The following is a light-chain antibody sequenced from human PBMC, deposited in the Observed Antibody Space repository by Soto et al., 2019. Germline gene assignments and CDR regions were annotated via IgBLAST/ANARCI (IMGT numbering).Light chain of an antibody. J-gene: IGLJ3*02. CDR2: EGN. CDR1: SSDVGAYNL. V-gene: IGLV2-23*01. Sequence: QSVLTQPASVSGSPEQSITISCTGTSSDVGAYNLVSWYQQHPGKAPRLIIYEGNKRPSGISHRFSGSKSDNTASLTISGLRAEDEAHYHCCSYAGNRIFVFGGGTKVTVL. CDR3: CSYAGNRIFV.